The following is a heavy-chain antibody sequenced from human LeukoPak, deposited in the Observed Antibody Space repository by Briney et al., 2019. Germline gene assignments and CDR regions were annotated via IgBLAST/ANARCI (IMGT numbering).Heavy chain of an antibody. J-gene: IGHJ3*01. CDR1: GFTFTSSA. CDR3: AAEGRPTVVTFRKGAVDL. V-gene: IGHV1-58*01. CDR2: IVVGSGNT. Sequence: TSVKVSCKASGFTFTSSAVQWVRQARGQRLEWIGWIVVGSGNTNYAQKFQERVTITRDMSTSTVYMELGSLRSEDTAVYYCAAEGRPTVVTFRKGAVDLWGQGTMVTVSS. D-gene: IGHD4-23*01.